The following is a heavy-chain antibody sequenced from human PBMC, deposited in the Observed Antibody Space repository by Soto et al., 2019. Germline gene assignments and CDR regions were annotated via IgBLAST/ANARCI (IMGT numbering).Heavy chain of an antibody. CDR1: GFILSSNG. V-gene: IGHV3-30*03. J-gene: IGHJ6*02. CDR3: ARDPSGGSSPGSGMDV. Sequence: GGSLRLSCAASGFILSSNGMHWVRQAPGQGLEWVAVISYDGRNIDYADSVKGRFTVSGDHSKNTLSLQMNSLTPEDTAVYYCARDPSGGSSPGSGMDVWGRGTTVTVSS. CDR2: ISYDGRNI. D-gene: IGHD2-15*01.